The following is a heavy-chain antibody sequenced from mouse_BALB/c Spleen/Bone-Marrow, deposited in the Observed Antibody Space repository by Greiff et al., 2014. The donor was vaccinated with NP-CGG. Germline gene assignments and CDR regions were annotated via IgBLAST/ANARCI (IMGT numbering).Heavy chain of an antibody. J-gene: IGHJ1*01. CDR3: TTYGNYWYFDV. V-gene: IGHV3-1*02. Sequence: VQLQQSGPDLVKPSQSLSLTCTVTGYSITSGYSWHWIRQFPGNKLEWMGYIHHSGSTNYNPSHRSRISITRDTSKNQFFLHLNSVTTEDTATYYCTTYGNYWYFDVWGAGTTVTVSS. CDR2: IHHSGST. D-gene: IGHD2-1*01. CDR1: GYSITSGYS.